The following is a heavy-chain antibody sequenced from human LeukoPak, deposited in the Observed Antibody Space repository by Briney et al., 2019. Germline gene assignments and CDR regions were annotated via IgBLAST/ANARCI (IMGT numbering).Heavy chain of an antibody. Sequence: GGSLRLSCVASGFTFNKNWMSWVRQAPGKGLEWVSVIYSDSNTYYADSVKGRFSISRHNSKNTLYLQMNSLKAEDTAMYYCARTFVYNGMDVWGQGTTVTVS. CDR1: GFTFNKNW. V-gene: IGHV3-53*04. D-gene: IGHD2/OR15-2a*01. J-gene: IGHJ6*02. CDR2: IYSDSNT. CDR3: ARTFVYNGMDV.